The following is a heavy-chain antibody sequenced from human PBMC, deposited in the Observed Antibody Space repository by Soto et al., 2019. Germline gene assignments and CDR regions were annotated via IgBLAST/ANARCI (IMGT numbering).Heavy chain of an antibody. CDR3: ARIPLPYSSVYIGIKKDY. V-gene: IGHV4-39*01. D-gene: IGHD3-22*01. J-gene: IGHJ4*02. CDR2: VYFSGST. Sequence: KPSETLSLTCTVSGGSIGSTGYYWGWIRQPPGKGLEWIGNVYFSGSTYYNPSLKSRVTMSVDTPKNQFSLKLTSVTATDTAVYFCARIPLPYSSVYIGIKKDYRGQGNPVPVPP. CDR1: GGSIGSTGYY.